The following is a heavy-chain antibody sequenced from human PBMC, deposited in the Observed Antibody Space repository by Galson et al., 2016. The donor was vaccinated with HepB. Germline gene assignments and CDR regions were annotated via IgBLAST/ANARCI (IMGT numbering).Heavy chain of an antibody. V-gene: IGHV3-33*01. J-gene: IGHJ4*02. CDR3: VRDGSSAWYFDY. D-gene: IGHD6-19*01. CDR2: IWYDGSKT. CDR1: GFSFSNYG. Sequence: SLRLSCAASGFSFSNYGMHWVRQAPGKGLEWVAIIWYDGSKTYYADSMRGRSTISRDNSNNTLYLQMDSLRTEDTAAYFCVRDGSSAWYFDYWGQGTLVTVAS.